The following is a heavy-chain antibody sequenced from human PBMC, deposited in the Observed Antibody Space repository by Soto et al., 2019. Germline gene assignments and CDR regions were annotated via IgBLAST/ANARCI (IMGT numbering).Heavy chain of an antibody. Sequence: PETLSLTCAVPGDSVNSDNWWSWVRQPPGKGLEWIGEIYHTGKTDYSPSLKSRVTISLDKSNNQFSLALTSVTAADTAVYFCVRGLATWGQG. V-gene: IGHV4-4*01. D-gene: IGHD3-9*01. CDR3: VRGLAT. CDR1: GDSVNSDNW. J-gene: IGHJ5*02. CDR2: IYHTGKT.